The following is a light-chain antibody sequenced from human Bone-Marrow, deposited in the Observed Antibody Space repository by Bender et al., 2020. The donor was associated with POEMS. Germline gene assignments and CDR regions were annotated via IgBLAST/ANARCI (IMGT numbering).Light chain of an antibody. CDR3: QSWGSDNAV. Sequence: SYELTQPPSVSVSPGQTATITCSGEKLGEEYACWYQQKPGQSPVVVIYQDTKRPSGIPERFSGSTSGNTASLTISGTQTMDEDDYYFQSWGSDNAVFGGGTKLTVL. CDR1: KLGEEY. CDR2: QDT. J-gene: IGLJ2*01. V-gene: IGLV3-1*01.